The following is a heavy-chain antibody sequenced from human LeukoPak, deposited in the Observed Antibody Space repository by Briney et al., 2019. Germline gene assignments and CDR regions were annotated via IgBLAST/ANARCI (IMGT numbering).Heavy chain of an antibody. CDR2: ILSGGTT. D-gene: IGHD4-17*01. J-gene: IGHJ6*02. V-gene: IGHV3-53*01. CDR1: GCAVSSNY. CDR3: ARDPGGDYGQYYYYGMDV. Sequence: GGSLRLSCAASGCAVSSNYMNWVRQAPGKGLEWVSGILSGGTTYYADSVRGRLIISRDNSENIVFLQMNNLRADDTALYYCARDPGGDYGQYYYYGMDVWGPGTTVTVSS.